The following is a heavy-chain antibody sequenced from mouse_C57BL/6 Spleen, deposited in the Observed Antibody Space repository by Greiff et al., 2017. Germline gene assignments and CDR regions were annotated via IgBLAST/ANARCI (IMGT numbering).Heavy chain of an antibody. D-gene: IGHD1-1*01. CDR3: ARDYGSFYAMDY. CDR2: IYPGDGDT. J-gene: IGHJ4*01. Sequence: QVQLKESGAELVKPGASVKISCKASGYAFSSYWMNWVKQRPGKGLEWIGKIYPGDGDTNYNGKFKGKATLTADKSSSTAYMQLSSLTSEDSAVYFCARDYGSFYAMDYWGQGTSVTVSS. CDR1: GYAFSSYW. V-gene: IGHV1-80*01.